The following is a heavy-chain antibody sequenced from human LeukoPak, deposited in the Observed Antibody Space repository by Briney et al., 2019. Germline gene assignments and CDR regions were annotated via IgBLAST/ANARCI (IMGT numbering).Heavy chain of an antibody. J-gene: IGHJ4*02. CDR1: GFTFSSHA. V-gene: IGHV3-30*04. CDR3: ARDRGFLQWPTDYYFDY. CDR2: ISYDGSNK. Sequence: PGGSLRLSCAASGFTFSSHAMHWVRQAPGKGLEWVAVISYDGSNKYYADSVKGRFTISRDNSKNTLYLQMNSLRAEDTAVYYCARDRGFLQWPTDYYFDYWGQGTLVTVSS. D-gene: IGHD4-11*01.